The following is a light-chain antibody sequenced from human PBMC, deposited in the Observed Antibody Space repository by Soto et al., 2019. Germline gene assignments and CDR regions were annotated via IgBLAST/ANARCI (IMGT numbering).Light chain of an antibody. Sequence: EIVLTQSPGTLSLSPGERATLSCRASQSVSSSYLAWYQQKPGQAPRLLIYDTSSRATGIPDRFSGSGSGTDFTLAISRQEPEDVAVYYCQQCGSSPSFGQGTKVELK. CDR2: DTS. V-gene: IGKV3-20*01. CDR1: QSVSSSY. CDR3: QQCGSSPS. J-gene: IGKJ1*01.